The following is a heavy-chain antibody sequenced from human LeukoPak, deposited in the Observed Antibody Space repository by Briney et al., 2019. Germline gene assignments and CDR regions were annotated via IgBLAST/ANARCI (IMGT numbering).Heavy chain of an antibody. CDR2: INSDGSST. D-gene: IGHD2-15*01. CDR3: ARGSDCSGGSCYSYWYFDL. V-gene: IGHV3-74*01. CDR1: AFTFSSYW. J-gene: IGHJ2*01. Sequence: GGSLRLSCAASAFTFSSYWMHWVRQAPAKGLVWVSGINSDGSSTSYADSVKGRFTTSRDTAKNTLYLQMNSLRAEDTAMYYCARGSDCSGGSCYSYWYFDLWGRGTLVTVSS.